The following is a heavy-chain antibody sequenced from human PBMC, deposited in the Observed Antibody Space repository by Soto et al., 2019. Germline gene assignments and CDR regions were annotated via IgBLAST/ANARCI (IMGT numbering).Heavy chain of an antibody. CDR3: ARDLGYQTLDY. CDR1: GLTFSSSW. J-gene: IGHJ4*02. CDR2: IKQDGSEK. D-gene: IGHD6-25*01. V-gene: IGHV3-7*01. Sequence: PGGSLRLSCAASGLTFSSSWMSWARQAPGKGLEWVANIKQDGSEKYYLDSVKGRFTISRDNAKNSLYLQMNSLRAEDTAVYYCARDLGYQTLDYWGQGTLVTVSS.